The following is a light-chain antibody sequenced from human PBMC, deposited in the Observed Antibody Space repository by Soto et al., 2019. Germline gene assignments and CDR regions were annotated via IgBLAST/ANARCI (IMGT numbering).Light chain of an antibody. J-gene: IGKJ2*01. V-gene: IGKV3-11*01. Sequence: NFLTQSPATLSLSSGERATLSCRASQSVGIYLAGYQQKPGQAPRLLIYDAFQRATGIPARFSGIWSGTDFTLTISSLEPEHFAAYYWHKRSNWSPPYTFGPGTKVEMK. CDR3: HKRSNWSPPYT. CDR1: QSVGIY. CDR2: DAF.